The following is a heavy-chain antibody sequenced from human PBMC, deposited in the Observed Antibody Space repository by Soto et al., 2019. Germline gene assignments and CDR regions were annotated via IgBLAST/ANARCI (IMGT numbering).Heavy chain of an antibody. J-gene: IGHJ3*02. CDR2: ISSSSSTI. CDR3: ARGRRGLVRVGFDI. V-gene: IGHV3-48*01. Sequence: EMQLVESGGGLVQPGGSLRLSCAASGFTFSTYTMNWVRQAPGKGLEWVSYISSSSSTIDYADSVKGRLTISRDNDRNSLYLQMNSLRVEDTAVYYCARGRRGLVRVGFDIWGQGTMVTVSS. D-gene: IGHD3-10*01. CDR1: GFTFSTYT.